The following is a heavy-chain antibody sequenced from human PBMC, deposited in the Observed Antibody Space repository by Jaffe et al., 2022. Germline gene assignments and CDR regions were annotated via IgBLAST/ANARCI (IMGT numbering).Heavy chain of an antibody. CDR2: ISWNSGSI. D-gene: IGHD5-12*01. J-gene: IGHJ4*02. CDR1: GFTFDDYA. Sequence: EVQLVESGGGLVQPGRSLRLSCAASGFTFDDYAMHWVRQAPGKGLEWVSGISWNSGSIGYADSVKGRFTISRDNAKNSLYLQMNSLRAEDTALYYCAKDFWDGYKKSLGSFDYWGQGTLVTVSS. CDR3: AKDFWDGYKKSLGSFDY. V-gene: IGHV3-9*01.